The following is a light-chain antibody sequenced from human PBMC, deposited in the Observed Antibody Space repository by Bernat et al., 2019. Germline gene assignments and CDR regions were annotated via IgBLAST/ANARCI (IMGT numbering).Light chain of an antibody. J-gene: IGKJ1*01. CDR2: DAS. CDR3: QQYDRT. Sequence: DIQMTQSPSSLSASVGDRVTIACRASQDISNYLNWYQQKPGKAPKLLIYDASNLETGVPSRFSGSGSGTDFTFTISSLQPEDIATYYCQQYDRTFGQGTKVEIK. CDR1: QDISNY. V-gene: IGKV1-33*01.